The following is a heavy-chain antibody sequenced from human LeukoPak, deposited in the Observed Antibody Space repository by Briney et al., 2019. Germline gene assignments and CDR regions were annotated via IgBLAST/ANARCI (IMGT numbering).Heavy chain of an antibody. D-gene: IGHD3-10*01. Sequence: GGSLRLSCAASGFTFSSYSMNWVRQAPGKGLEWVSSISSSSSYIHYADSVKGRFTISRDNAKNSLYLQMNSLRAEDTAVYYCARDGSWIYDGMDVWGQGTTVTVSS. CDR3: ARDGSWIYDGMDV. CDR1: GFTFSSYS. V-gene: IGHV3-21*01. CDR2: ISSSSSYI. J-gene: IGHJ6*02.